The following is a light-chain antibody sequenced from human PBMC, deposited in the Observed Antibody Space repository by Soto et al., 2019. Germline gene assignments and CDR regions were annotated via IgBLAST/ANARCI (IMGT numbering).Light chain of an antibody. J-gene: IGLJ2*01. CDR3: APWADRLNGHVV. V-gene: IGLV1-44*01. CDR1: RSNIGSNT. Sequence: QSVLTQPPSESGTPGQRVTISCSGSRSNIGSNTVNWYQQLPGTAPKFLIYSNNQRPSGVPKRFSGSKSGTSASLAISGLQSEDEADYYCAPWADRLNGHVVFGGGTKLTVL. CDR2: SNN.